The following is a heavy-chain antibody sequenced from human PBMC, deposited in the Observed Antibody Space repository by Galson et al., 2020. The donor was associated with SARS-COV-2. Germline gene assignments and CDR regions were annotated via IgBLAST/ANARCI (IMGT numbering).Heavy chain of an antibody. J-gene: IGHJ6*02. D-gene: IGHD6-13*01. CDR2: VYYSCSV. CDR3: ARDRGLATAGGMDV. CDR1: GDSIVSMRYYY. V-gene: IGHV4-61*01. Sequence: SVTLSLTCPVSGDSIVSMRYYYWSWIRQSPGKGLEWIGYVYYSCSVLYSPSFASRISIPVNTSKNQVSLRLQSVTAADTAVYYCARDRGLATAGGMDVWGPGTAVTVSS.